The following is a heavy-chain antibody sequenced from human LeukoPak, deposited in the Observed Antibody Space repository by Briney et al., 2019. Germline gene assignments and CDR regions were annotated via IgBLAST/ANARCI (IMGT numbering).Heavy chain of an antibody. CDR3: ARSYIPSRNQLSVVVTAIDY. CDR2: ISSNGGST. CDR1: GFTFSSYA. Sequence: PGGSLRLSCAASGFTFSSYAMHWVRQVPGKGLEYVSAISSNGGSTYYANSVKGRFTISRDNSKNTLYLQMGSLRAEDMAVYYCARSYIPSRNQLSVVVTAIDYWGQGTLVTVSS. J-gene: IGHJ4*02. V-gene: IGHV3-64*01. D-gene: IGHD2-21*02.